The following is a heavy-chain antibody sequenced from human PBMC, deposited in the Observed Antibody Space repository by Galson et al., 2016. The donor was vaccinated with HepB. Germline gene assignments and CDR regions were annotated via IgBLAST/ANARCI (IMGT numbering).Heavy chain of an antibody. CDR2: ISGSGSTI. CDR3: ASRRYTGRGGYSSSWLREY. J-gene: IGHJ4*02. Sequence: SLRLSCAASGFTFSDYFMTWIRQAPGKGLEWVSYISGSGSTIFYADSVKGRFTISRDNAENSLYLQMNGLRAEDTAVYYCASRRYTGRGGYSSSWLREYWGQGTLVTVSS. D-gene: IGHD6-13*01. CDR1: GFTFSDYF. V-gene: IGHV3-11*01.